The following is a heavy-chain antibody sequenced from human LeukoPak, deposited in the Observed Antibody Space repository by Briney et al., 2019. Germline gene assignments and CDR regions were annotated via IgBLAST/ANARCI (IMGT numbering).Heavy chain of an antibody. J-gene: IGHJ3*01. CDR3: AKDILGWTFDV. CDR2: IDGGRDNT. CDR1: GFTLSNNA. D-gene: IGHD3-3*01. V-gene: IGHV3-23*01. Sequence: GGSLRLSCAASGFTLSNNAMAWVRQAPGKGLEWVSGIDGGRDNTHYADSVKGRFTISRVSSKNALYLQMNSLRVEDTAVYYCAKDILGWTFDVWGQGTLVTVS.